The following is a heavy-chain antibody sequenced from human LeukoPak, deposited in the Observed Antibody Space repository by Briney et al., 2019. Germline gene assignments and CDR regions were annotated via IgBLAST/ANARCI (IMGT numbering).Heavy chain of an antibody. Sequence: PSETLSLTCAVYGGSFSGYYWSWIRQPPGKGLEWIGEINHSGSTNYNPSLKSRVTISVDTSKNQFSLKLSSVTAADTAVYYCARAQLLWSTGGVSDYWGQGTLVTASS. CDR2: INHSGST. V-gene: IGHV4-34*01. J-gene: IGHJ4*02. CDR1: GGSFSGYY. D-gene: IGHD3-10*01. CDR3: ARAQLLWSTGGVSDY.